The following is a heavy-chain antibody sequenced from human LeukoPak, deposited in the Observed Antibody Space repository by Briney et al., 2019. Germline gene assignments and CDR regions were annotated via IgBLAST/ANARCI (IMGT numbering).Heavy chain of an antibody. Sequence: GASLKISCKGSGSFFTSYWIGGVRPLPGKGLEWMGIIYPGDSDTRYSPSFQGQVTISADKSISTAYLQWSSLKAADTAMYYCASSRVGSNYYFDYWGQGTLVTVSS. CDR3: ASSRVGSNYYFDY. CDR2: IYPGDSDT. V-gene: IGHV5-51*01. J-gene: IGHJ4*02. CDR1: GSFFTSYW. D-gene: IGHD4-11*01.